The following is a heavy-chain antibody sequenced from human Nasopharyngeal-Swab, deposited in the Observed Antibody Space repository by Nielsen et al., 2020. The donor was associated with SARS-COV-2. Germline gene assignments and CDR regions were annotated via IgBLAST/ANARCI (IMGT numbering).Heavy chain of an antibody. V-gene: IGHV3-11*04. CDR1: GFTFSDYY. Sequence: GESLKISCAASGFTFSDYYMSWIRQAPGKGLEWVSYISSSGSTIYYADSVKGRFTISRDNAKNSLYLQMNSLRAEDTAVYYCARVRIAARPYFDYWGQGTPVTVSS. CDR3: ARVRIAARPYFDY. CDR2: ISSSGSTI. J-gene: IGHJ4*02. D-gene: IGHD6-6*01.